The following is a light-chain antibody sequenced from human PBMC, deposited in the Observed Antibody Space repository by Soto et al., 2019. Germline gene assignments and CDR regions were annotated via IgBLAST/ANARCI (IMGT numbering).Light chain of an antibody. CDR3: QQHFSPPFT. CDR1: QSVLYSSNNRNH. V-gene: IGKV4-1*01. J-gene: IGKJ2*01. Sequence: DIVMTQSPDSLAVSLGERATINCKSSQSVLYSSNNRNHLAWYQQKPGQPPKLLLYWASTRESGVPDRFSGLGSGTDFTLTISSLQAEDVAVYYCQQHFSPPFTFGQGTHLEIK. CDR2: WAS.